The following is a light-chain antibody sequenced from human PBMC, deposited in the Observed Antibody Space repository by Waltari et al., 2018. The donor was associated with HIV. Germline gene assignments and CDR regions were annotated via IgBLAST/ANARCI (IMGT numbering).Light chain of an antibody. J-gene: IGLJ2*01. Sequence: YELTQPPSMSVSPGQTAKITCSGDVLPKQYAYWYQQKPVQAPVLVLSKHTGRPSEIPGRFSGSSSGTTVTLTISGVQAEDEADYHCQSSDYSRPWIFGGGTKMTVL. CDR3: QSSDYSRPWI. CDR2: KHT. CDR1: VLPKQY. V-gene: IGLV3-25*03.